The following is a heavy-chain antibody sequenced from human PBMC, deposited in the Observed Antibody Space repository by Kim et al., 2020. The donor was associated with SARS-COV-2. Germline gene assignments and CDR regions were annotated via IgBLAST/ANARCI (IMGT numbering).Heavy chain of an antibody. V-gene: IGHV3-23*01. D-gene: IGHD1-26*01. J-gene: IGHJ5*02. CDR2: ITGSGDWT. CDR3: AKDPIRGAKVVWFDP. Sequence: GGSLRLSCVASGFTFSSYAMTWVRQAPGKGLEWVSVITGSGDWTDYADSVKGRFTISRDNSKNTLYLQMNSLRAEDTALYFCAKDPIRGAKVVWFDPWG. CDR1: GFTFSSYA.